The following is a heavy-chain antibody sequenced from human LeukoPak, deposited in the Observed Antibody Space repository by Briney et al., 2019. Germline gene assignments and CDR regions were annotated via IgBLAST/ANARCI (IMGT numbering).Heavy chain of an antibody. CDR1: GGSISSGDYY. V-gene: IGHV4-30-4*01. Sequence: SETLSLTCTVSGGSISSGDYYWSWIRQPPGKDLEWIGYIYYSGSTYYNPSLKSRVTISVDTSKNQFSLKLSSVTAADTAVYYCARGGLPYYFDYWGQGTLVTVSS. CDR3: ARGGLPYYFDY. J-gene: IGHJ4*02. CDR2: IYYSGST.